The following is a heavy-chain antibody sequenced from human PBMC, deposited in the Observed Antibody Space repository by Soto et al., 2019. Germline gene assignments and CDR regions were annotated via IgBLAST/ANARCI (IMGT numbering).Heavy chain of an antibody. Sequence: QVQLQQWGAGLLKPSETLSLTCAVYGGSFSGYYWSWIRQPPGKGLEWIGEINHSGSTNYKPSLKSRVTISVDTSKNQFSLKLSSVTAADTAVYYCARALGGSSWFSNWFDPWGQGTLVTVSS. V-gene: IGHV4-34*01. CDR1: GGSFSGYY. D-gene: IGHD6-13*01. CDR3: ARALGGSSWFSNWFDP. CDR2: INHSGST. J-gene: IGHJ5*02.